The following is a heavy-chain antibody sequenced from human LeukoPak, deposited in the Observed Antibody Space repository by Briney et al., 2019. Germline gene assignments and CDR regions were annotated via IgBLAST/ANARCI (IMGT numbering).Heavy chain of an antibody. J-gene: IGHJ6*04. D-gene: IGHD3-3*01. Sequence: PSETLSLTCTVPGGSISSHYWSWIRQPPGKGLEWTGYIYYSGSTNYNPSLKSRVTVSVDTSKNQFSLKLSSVTAADTAVYYCARRYYDFWSGSLGMDVRGKGTTVTVSS. CDR3: ARRYYDFWSGSLGMDV. V-gene: IGHV4-59*11. CDR1: GGSISSHY. CDR2: IYYSGST.